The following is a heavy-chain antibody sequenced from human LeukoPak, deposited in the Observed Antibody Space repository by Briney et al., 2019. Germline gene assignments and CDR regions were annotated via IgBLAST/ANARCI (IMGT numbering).Heavy chain of an antibody. CDR3: ARVVCGYSYGSWYFDY. Sequence: SETLSLTCAVYGGSFSGYYWSWIRQPPGKGLEWIWEINHSGSTNYNPSLKSRVTISVDTSKNQFYLKLSSVTAADTAVYYCARVVCGYSYGSWYFDYWGQGTLVTVSS. V-gene: IGHV4-34*01. J-gene: IGHJ4*02. D-gene: IGHD5-18*01. CDR2: INHSGST. CDR1: GGSFSGYY.